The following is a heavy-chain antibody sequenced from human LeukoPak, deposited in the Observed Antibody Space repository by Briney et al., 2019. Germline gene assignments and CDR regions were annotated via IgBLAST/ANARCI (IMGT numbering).Heavy chain of an antibody. CDR1: GGSISSYY. Sequence: PSETLSLTCTVSGGSISSYYWSWIRQPPGKGLEWVGYIYYSGSTNYNPSLKSRVTISVDTSKNQFSLKLSSVTAADTAVYYCVKVIVYPTYYFDYGGQETRVTV. D-gene: IGHD3-16*02. CDR2: IYYSGST. J-gene: IGHJ4*02. CDR3: VKVIVYPTYYFDY. V-gene: IGHV4-59*01.